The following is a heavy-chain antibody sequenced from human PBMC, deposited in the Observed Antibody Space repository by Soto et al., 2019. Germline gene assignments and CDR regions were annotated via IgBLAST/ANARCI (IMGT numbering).Heavy chain of an antibody. V-gene: IGHV5-10-1*01. CDR1: GYSFTSYW. Sequence: PGESLKISCKGSGYSFTSYWISWGRQMPGKGLEWMGRIDPSDSYTNYSPSFQGHVTISADKSISTAYLQWSSLKASDTAMYYCARGSSGYSYGYYYYYGMDVWGQGTTVTVSS. CDR3: ARGSSGYSYGYYYYYGMDV. CDR2: IDPSDSYT. D-gene: IGHD5-18*01. J-gene: IGHJ6*02.